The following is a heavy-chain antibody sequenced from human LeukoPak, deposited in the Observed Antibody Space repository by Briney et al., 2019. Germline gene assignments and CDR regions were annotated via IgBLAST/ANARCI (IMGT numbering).Heavy chain of an antibody. CDR2: IYPGDSDT. Sequence: GESLKISCQGSGYSFTTYWIGWVRQMPGKGLEWMGIIYPGDSDTRYSPSLQGQVTISADKSITTAYLQWSSLRASDTAMYYCALGMYSSGWRFDYWGQGTLVTVSP. D-gene: IGHD6-19*01. CDR1: GYSFTTYW. V-gene: IGHV5-51*01. CDR3: ALGMYSSGWRFDY. J-gene: IGHJ4*02.